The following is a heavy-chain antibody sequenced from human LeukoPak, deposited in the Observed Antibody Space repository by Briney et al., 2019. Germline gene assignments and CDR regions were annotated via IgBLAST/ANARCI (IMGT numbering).Heavy chain of an antibody. CDR2: IYYSGST. D-gene: IGHD6-13*01. J-gene: IGHJ4*02. V-gene: IGHV4-39*01. Sequence: SETLSLTCTVSGGSISSSSYYWGWIRQTPGKGLEWIGSIYYSGSTYYNPSLKSRVTISVDTSKNQFSLKLSSVTAADTAVYYCARLPAASSFDYWGQGTLVTVSS. CDR1: GGSISSSSYY. CDR3: ARLPAASSFDY.